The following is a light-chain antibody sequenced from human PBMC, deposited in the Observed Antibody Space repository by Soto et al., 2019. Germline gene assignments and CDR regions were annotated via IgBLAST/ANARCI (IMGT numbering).Light chain of an antibody. J-gene: IGKJ4*01. V-gene: IGKV3-11*01. CDR3: QQSSNWQLLT. CDR1: QSFSSY. Sequence: EIVLTQSPATLSLSPGERASLSCRASQSFSSYLAWYQQKPGQAPRLHIYDASHRATGIPARFSGSGSGTDFRLGISSLESEDFGLYYRQQSSNWQLLTCGGGTKVQIK. CDR2: DAS.